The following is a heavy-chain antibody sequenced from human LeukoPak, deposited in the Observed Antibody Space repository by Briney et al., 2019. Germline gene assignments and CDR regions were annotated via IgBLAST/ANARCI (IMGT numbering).Heavy chain of an antibody. CDR2: IYYSGST. CDR1: GGSISSSSYY. D-gene: IGHD6-13*01. V-gene: IGHV4-39*07. J-gene: IGHJ6*02. Sequence: SETLSLTCTVSGGSISSSSYYWGWIRQPPGKGLEWIGSIYYSGSTYYNPSLKSRVTISVDTSKNQFSLKLSSVTAADTAVYYCARESSSWGYVPPGPDNYGMDVWGQGTTVTVSS. CDR3: ARESSSWGYVPPGPDNYGMDV.